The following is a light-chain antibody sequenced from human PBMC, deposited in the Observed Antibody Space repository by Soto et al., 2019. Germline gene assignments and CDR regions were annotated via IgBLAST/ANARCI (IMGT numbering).Light chain of an antibody. CDR3: SSYASSSTLVL. CDR2: DVT. J-gene: IGLJ2*01. V-gene: IGLV2-14*01. CDR1: SSDVGGYNY. Sequence: QSALTQPASVSESPGQSITIPCAGTSSDVGGYNYVSWYQQYPGKAPKLIIYDVTNRPSGVSNRFSGSKSGNTASLTISGLQAEDEANDYCSSYASSSTLVLFGGGTKLTVL.